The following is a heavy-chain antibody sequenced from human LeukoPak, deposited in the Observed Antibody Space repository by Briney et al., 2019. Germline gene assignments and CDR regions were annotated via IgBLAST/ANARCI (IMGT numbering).Heavy chain of an antibody. Sequence: SVKVSCKASGGTFSGYAISWVRQAPGQGLEWMGGIIPIFGTANYAQKFQGRVTITTDESTSTAYMELSSLRSEDTAVYYCARVPFRAYSSGWQTNYYYYYMDVWGKGTTVTVSS. CDR2: IIPIFGTA. CDR1: GGTFSGYA. J-gene: IGHJ6*03. V-gene: IGHV1-69*05. CDR3: ARVPFRAYSSGWQTNYYYYYMDV. D-gene: IGHD6-19*01.